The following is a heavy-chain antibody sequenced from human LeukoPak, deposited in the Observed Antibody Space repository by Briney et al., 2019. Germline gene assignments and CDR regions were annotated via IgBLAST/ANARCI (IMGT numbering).Heavy chain of an antibody. CDR1: GFTFSSYA. Sequence: HPGGSLRLSCAASGFTFSSYAMHWVRQAPGKGLEWVAVISYDGSNKYYADSVKGRFTISRDNSKNTLYLQMNSLRAEDTAVYYCARATGIKTQGNAFDIWGQGTMVTVSS. V-gene: IGHV3-30*04. J-gene: IGHJ3*02. CDR3: ARATGIKTQGNAFDI. D-gene: IGHD1-14*01. CDR2: ISYDGSNK.